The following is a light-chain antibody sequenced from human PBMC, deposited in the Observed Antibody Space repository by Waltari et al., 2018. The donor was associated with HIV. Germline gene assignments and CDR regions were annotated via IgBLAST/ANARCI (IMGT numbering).Light chain of an antibody. CDR3: VSYTSSSTLI. CDR1: SSDIGGYLY. Sequence: QSALTQPASVSGSPGPSITISCNGTSSDIGGYLYVSWYQQHSGTAPKLMIYEASNRPSGVSDRFSGSKSGNTASLTISGLQAEDEADYYCVSYTSSSTLILGGGTKVTVL. CDR2: EAS. J-gene: IGLJ2*01. V-gene: IGLV2-14*01.